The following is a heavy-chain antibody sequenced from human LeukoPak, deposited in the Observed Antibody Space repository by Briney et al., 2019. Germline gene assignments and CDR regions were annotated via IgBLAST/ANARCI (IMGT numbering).Heavy chain of an antibody. CDR3: ARGYYDSSGYYSDY. J-gene: IGHJ4*02. D-gene: IGHD3-22*01. CDR1: GYTFTGYY. V-gene: IGHV1-2*06. CDR2: INPNSGGT. Sequence: ASVKVSCKASGYTFTGYYMHWVRQAPGQGVEWMGRINPNSGGTNYAQKFQGRVTITRDTSISTAYMELSRLRSDDTAVYYCARGYYDSSGYYSDYWGQGTLVTVSS.